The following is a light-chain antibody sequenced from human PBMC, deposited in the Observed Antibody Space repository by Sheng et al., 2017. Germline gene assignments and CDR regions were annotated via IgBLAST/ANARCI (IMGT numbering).Light chain of an antibody. J-gene: IGKJ5*01. CDR1: QSVSTN. Sequence: IVLTQSPAALSLSPGERGTLSCRASQSVSTNLAWYQQKPGQAPRLLIYGASTRATDIPARFSGSGSGTEFTLTVSSLQSEDSAVYYCQQYNNWPPRTFGQGTRLEIK. CDR2: GAS. V-gene: IGKV3-15*01. CDR3: QQYNNWPPRT.